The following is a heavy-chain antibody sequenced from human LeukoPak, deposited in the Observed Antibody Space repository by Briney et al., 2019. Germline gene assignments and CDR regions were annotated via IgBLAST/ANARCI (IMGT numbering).Heavy chain of an antibody. CDR3: ARESIAFGFGEPPYYFDY. D-gene: IGHD3-10*01. J-gene: IGHJ4*02. CDR2: IYTSGST. Sequence: SETLSLTCTVSDGSINTYYWSWIRQPAGKGLEWIGRIYTSGSTNYNPSLKSRVTMSVDTSKNQFSLKLSSVTAADTAVYYCARESIAFGFGEPPYYFDYWGQGTLVTVSS. V-gene: IGHV4-4*07. CDR1: DGSINTYY.